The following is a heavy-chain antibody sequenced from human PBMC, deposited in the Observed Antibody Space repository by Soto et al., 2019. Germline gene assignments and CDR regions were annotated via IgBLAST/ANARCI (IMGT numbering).Heavy chain of an antibody. CDR1: GFTFSSYA. CDR3: ARVAIFGVVATYDMDV. CDR2: ISNDGSNK. D-gene: IGHD3-3*01. Sequence: QVQLVESWGGMVQPGRSLRLSCAASGFTFSSYAMHWVRQAPGKGLESVAVISNDGSNKYYADSVKGRFTISRDNSKNTLYLQMNSLRAVDTAVYYCARVAIFGVVATYDMDVWGQGTTVTVSS. V-gene: IGHV3-30-3*01. J-gene: IGHJ6*02.